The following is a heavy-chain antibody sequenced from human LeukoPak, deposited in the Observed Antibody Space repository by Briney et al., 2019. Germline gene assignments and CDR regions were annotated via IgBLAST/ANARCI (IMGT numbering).Heavy chain of an antibody. J-gene: IGHJ4*02. Sequence: SETLSLTCTVSGGSISSYYWSWIRPPPGKGMEWIGYIYYSGSTNYNPSLKSRVTISVDTSKNQFSLKLSSVTAADTAVYYCAREGGDYGDYYFDYWGQGTLVTVSS. CDR1: GGSISSYY. CDR3: AREGGDYGDYYFDY. CDR2: IYYSGST. V-gene: IGHV4-59*01. D-gene: IGHD4-17*01.